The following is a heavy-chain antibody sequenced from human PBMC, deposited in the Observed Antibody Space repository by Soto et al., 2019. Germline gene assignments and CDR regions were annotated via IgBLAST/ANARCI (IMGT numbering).Heavy chain of an antibody. CDR1: GFLFSGFW. J-gene: IGHJ4*01. CDR3: TTDFYSPMKIVRFDY. D-gene: IGHD3-22*01. Sequence: GVSLRLSYETSGFLFSGFWMSWFRQAPGKGLEWVGRMKSKTDGGTTDYAAPVKGRFAISRDDSKNILYLQMNSLNIEATAVYYCTTDFYSPMKIVRFDYWGNGT. V-gene: IGHV3-15*01. CDR2: MKSKTDGGTT.